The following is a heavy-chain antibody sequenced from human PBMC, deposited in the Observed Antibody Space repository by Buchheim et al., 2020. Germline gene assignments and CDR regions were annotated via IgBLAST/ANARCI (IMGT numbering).Heavy chain of an antibody. Sequence: QVQLVQSGAEVKKPGASVKVSCKASGYTFTGYYMHWVRQAPGQGLEWMGRINPNSGGTNYAQKFQGRVTMTRVTSISTAYMELSRLRSDDTAVHYCARAPDYYDSSGYYYGEATGGFDPWGQGTL. CDR1: GYTFTGYY. V-gene: IGHV1-2*06. J-gene: IGHJ5*02. CDR3: ARAPDYYDSSGYYYGEATGGFDP. CDR2: INPNSGGT. D-gene: IGHD3-22*01.